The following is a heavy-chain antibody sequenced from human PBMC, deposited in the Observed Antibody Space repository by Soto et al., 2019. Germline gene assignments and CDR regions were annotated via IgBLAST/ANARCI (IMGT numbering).Heavy chain of an antibody. D-gene: IGHD6-19*01. Sequence: QVQLVESGGGVVQPGRSLRLSCAASGFTFSSYGMHWVRQAPGKGLEWVAVISYDGSNKYYADSVKGRFTIPRDNSKNTLYLQMNSLRAEDTAVYYWARPEWLGAFDIWGQGTMVTVSS. J-gene: IGHJ3*02. CDR2: ISYDGSNK. V-gene: IGHV3-30*03. CDR1: GFTFSSYG. CDR3: ARPEWLGAFDI.